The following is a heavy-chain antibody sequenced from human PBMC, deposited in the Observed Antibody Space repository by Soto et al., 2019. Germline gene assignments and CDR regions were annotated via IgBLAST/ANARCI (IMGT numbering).Heavy chain of an antibody. CDR1: GGSISSGDYY. D-gene: IGHD3-22*01. Sequence: PSETLSLTCTVSGGSISSGDYYWSWIRQPPGKGLEWIGYIYYSGSTYYNPSLKSRVTISVDTSKNQFSLKLSSVTAADTAVYYCARAPYYYDSSGYYPFDYWGQGTLVTVSS. CDR2: IYYSGST. V-gene: IGHV4-30-4*01. CDR3: ARAPYYYDSSGYYPFDY. J-gene: IGHJ4*02.